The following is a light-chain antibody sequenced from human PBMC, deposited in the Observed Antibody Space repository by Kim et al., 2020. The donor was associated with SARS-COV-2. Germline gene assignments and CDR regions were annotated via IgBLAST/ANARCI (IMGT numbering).Light chain of an antibody. V-gene: IGLV2-14*03. CDR1: SSDVGGYNY. Sequence: QSIPTSCTGTSSDVGGYNYVSCYQQHPGKAPKLMIYDVSNRPSGVSNRFSGSKSGNTASLTISGLQAEDEADYYCSSYTSSSTVVFGGGTQLTVL. CDR2: DVS. J-gene: IGLJ2*01. CDR3: SSYTSSSTVV.